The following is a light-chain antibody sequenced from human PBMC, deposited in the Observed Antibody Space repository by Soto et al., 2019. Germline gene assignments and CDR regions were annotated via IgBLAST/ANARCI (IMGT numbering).Light chain of an antibody. CDR3: XXXSNXXPWIT. J-gene: IGKJ5*01. V-gene: IGKV3-11*01. CDR2: DAS. Sequence: EIVLTQSPSTLSLSPGERATLSCRASQSVSIYLAWYQQKPGQAPRLLIYDASNRATGIPAKFSGSGSGTDFTLTISSLEPEDSAVYYCXXXSNXXPWITFGQGTRLEIK. CDR1: QSVSIY.